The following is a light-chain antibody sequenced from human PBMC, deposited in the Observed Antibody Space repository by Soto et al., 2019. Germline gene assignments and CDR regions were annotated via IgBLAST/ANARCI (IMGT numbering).Light chain of an antibody. CDR2: DAS. CDR1: QSVSSY. J-gene: IGKJ2*01. V-gene: IGKV3-11*01. Sequence: EIVLTQSPATLSLSPGERATLSCRASQSVSSYLAWYQQKPGQAPRLLIYDASNRATVSPARFRVIVYGTDFTLTISSLEHEDFAVYYCQQRSNWPPTLDQWTKLEIK. CDR3: QQRSNWPPT.